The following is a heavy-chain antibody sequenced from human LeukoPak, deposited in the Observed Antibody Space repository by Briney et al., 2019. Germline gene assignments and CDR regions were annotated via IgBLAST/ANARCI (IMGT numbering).Heavy chain of an antibody. CDR3: ATGWAYGVIITPPGY. J-gene: IGHJ4*02. Sequence: ASVKVSCKASGYTFTDYYMHWVQQAPGQGLEWMGWINPNSGVTNYAQKFQGRVTMTTDTSINTAYMEVSRLTFDDTAIYYCATGWAYGVIITPPGYWGQGTLVTVSS. D-gene: IGHD3-10*01. CDR2: INPNSGVT. CDR1: GYTFTDYY. V-gene: IGHV1-2*02.